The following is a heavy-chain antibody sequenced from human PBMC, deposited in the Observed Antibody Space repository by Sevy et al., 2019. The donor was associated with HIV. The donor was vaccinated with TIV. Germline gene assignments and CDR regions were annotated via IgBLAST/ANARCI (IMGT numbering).Heavy chain of an antibody. J-gene: IGHJ5*02. V-gene: IGHV1-3*01. Sequence: ASVKVSCKASGYTFTSYAMHWVRQAPGQRLEWMGWINAGNGNTKYSQKFQGRVTITRDTSASTAYMELSSLRSEDMAVYYCARDRVKSNWFDPWGQGTLVTVSS. CDR2: INAGNGNT. CDR3: ARDRVKSNWFDP. CDR1: GYTFTSYA.